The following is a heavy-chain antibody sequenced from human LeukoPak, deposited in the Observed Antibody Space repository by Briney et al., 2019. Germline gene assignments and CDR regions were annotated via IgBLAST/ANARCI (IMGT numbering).Heavy chain of an antibody. J-gene: IGHJ2*01. CDR1: GGSINSYY. V-gene: IGHV4-59*01. Sequence: KSSETLSLTCTVSGGSINSYYWSWIRQPPGKGLEWIGYIYYSGSTNYDPSLKSRVTISLDTSKNQFSLKLSSVTAADTAVYYCAARGDGYNNWYFNLWGRGTLVTVSS. CDR3: AARGDGYNNWYFNL. CDR2: IYYSGST. D-gene: IGHD5-24*01.